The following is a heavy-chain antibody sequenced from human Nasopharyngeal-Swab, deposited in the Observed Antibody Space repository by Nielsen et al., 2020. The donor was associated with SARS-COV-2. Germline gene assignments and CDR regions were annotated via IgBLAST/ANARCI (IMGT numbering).Heavy chain of an antibody. Sequence: GESLKISCAASGFTFSSYWMHWVRQAPGKGLLWVSRINSDGRTTSYADSVKGRFTISRDNAKNTLYLQMNSLKTEDTAVYYCTTQTLITIFGVVIIGPDYWGQGTLVTVS. CDR3: TTQTLITIFGVVIIGPDY. J-gene: IGHJ4*02. CDR1: GFTFSSYW. CDR2: INSDGRTT. D-gene: IGHD3-3*01. V-gene: IGHV3-74*01.